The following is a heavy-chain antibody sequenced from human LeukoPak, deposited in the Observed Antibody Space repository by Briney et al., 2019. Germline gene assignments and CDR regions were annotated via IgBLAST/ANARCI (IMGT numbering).Heavy chain of an antibody. CDR2: INSDGSST. Sequence: PGGSLRLSCAASGFTFSSYWMHWVRQAPGKGLVWVSRINSDGSSTSYADSVKGRFTISRDNAKNTLYLQMNSLRAEDTAVYYCARDNLGRRIYYYDTPGGAFDIWGQGTMVTVSS. J-gene: IGHJ3*02. V-gene: IGHV3-74*01. CDR1: GFTFSSYW. CDR3: ARDNLGRRIYYYDTPGGAFDI. D-gene: IGHD3-22*01.